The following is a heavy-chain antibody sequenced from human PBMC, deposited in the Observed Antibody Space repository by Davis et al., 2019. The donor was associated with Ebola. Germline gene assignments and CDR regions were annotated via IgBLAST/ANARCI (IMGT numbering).Heavy chain of an antibody. CDR2: IKPSNGKT. J-gene: IGHJ6*03. CDR1: GYTFTNLE. Sequence: ASVKVSCKASGYTFTNLEIHWVRQATGQGLEWMGRIKPSNGKTVYSQNFQGRVTISRDTSINTAYMELSSLTSDDTAVYYCVREGGIVTVSPASSVKYYYYHLDVWGKGTTVTVSS. CDR3: VREGGIVTVSPASSVKYYYYHLDV. D-gene: IGHD5-18*01. V-gene: IGHV1-8*03.